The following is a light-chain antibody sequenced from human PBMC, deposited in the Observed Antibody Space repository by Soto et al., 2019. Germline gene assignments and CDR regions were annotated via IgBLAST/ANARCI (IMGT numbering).Light chain of an antibody. CDR2: EVS. CDR1: SSDVGGYNY. Sequence: QSALTQPASVSGSPGQSITISCTGTSSDVGGYNYVSWYQQHPGKAPKLMIYEVSNRPSGVSNRFSGSKSCNTASLTISGLQAEHEADYYCSSYTSSSTLVFGTGTKLTVL. CDR3: SSYTSSSTLV. J-gene: IGLJ1*01. V-gene: IGLV2-14*01.